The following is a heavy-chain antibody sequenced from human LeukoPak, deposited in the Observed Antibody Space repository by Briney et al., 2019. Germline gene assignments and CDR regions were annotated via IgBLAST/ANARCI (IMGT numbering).Heavy chain of an antibody. CDR2: LYYSGST. Sequence: SETLSLTCTVSGGSISNYYLSWIRQPPGKGLEWIGDLYYSGSTNYNPSLKSRVTISEDASNNQFSLKLPSGTAPDPAVYYCGRGLGSRYYFKRWGQGTLVTVSS. J-gene: IGHJ4*02. D-gene: IGHD2/OR15-2a*01. V-gene: IGHV4-59*01. CDR1: GGSISNYY. CDR3: GRGLGSRYYFKR.